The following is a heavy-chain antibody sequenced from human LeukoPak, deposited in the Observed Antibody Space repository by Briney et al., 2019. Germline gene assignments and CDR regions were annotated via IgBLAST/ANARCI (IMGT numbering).Heavy chain of an antibody. CDR3: AKRIQSAMATGY. Sequence: GGSLRLSRAASGFTFSSYAMSWVRQAPGKGLYWVSDINGSGGSTYYADSVKGRFTISRDNSKNTLYLQMNGLRAEDTAVYYCAKRIQSAMATGYWGQGTLVTVSS. V-gene: IGHV3-23*01. D-gene: IGHD5-18*01. J-gene: IGHJ4*02. CDR2: INGSGGST. CDR1: GFTFSSYA.